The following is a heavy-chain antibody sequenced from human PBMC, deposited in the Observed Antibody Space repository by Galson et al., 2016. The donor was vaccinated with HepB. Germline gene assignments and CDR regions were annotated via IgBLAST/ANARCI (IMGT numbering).Heavy chain of an antibody. D-gene: IGHD6-13*01. CDR2: ISYDGGDK. CDR1: GFTFSRYG. J-gene: IGHJ4*02. CDR3: AREAGIAAAATYDY. Sequence: SLRLSCAASGFTFSRYGMHWVRQAPGKGLEWVAVISYDGGDKHYADSVKGRFTISRDNSKNTAYLQMNSLRAEDRAVYYCAREAGIAAAATYDYWDQGTLVTVSS. V-gene: IGHV3-30*12.